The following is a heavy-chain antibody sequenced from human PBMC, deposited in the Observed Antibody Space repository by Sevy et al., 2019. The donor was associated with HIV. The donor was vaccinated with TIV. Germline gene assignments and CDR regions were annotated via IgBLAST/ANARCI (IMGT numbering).Heavy chain of an antibody. Sequence: SETLSLTCNVSGDSISSYFWSWFRQPPGRGLEWIGYIYYSGSSEYNPSLRSRVTISIDTSKKYLSMKLTSVTAADTAVYYCARDSAVVPRALVYWGQETLVTVSS. CDR3: ARDSAVVPRALVY. J-gene: IGHJ4*02. V-gene: IGHV4-59*01. CDR1: GDSISSYF. CDR2: IYYSGSS. D-gene: IGHD2-15*01.